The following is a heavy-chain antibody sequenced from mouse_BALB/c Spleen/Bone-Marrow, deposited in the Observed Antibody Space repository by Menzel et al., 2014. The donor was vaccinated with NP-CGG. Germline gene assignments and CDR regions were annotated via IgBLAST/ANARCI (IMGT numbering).Heavy chain of an antibody. CDR1: GFDFRRYW. CDR3: ARLGYYGYFVD. Sequence: EVQLVESGGGLVQPGGSLKPSCAASGFDFRRYWMSWVRQAPGKGLEWIGEINPESSTINYTPSLKDKFIISRDNAKNTLYLQMSKVRSEDTALYYCARLGYYGYFVDWGQGTTLTVSS. D-gene: IGHD2-3*01. CDR2: INPESSTI. J-gene: IGHJ2*01. V-gene: IGHV4-1*02.